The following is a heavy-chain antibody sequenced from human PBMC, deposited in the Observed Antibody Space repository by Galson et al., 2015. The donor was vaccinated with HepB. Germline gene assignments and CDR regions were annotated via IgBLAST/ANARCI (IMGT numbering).Heavy chain of an antibody. J-gene: IGHJ4*02. V-gene: IGHV5-51*01. CDR3: ARGSGWRATTPRPYYFDY. CDR2: IYPGDSDT. Sequence: QSGAEVKKPGESLKISCKGSGYSFTSYWIGWVRQMPGKGLEWMGIIYPGDSDTRYSPSFQGQVTISADKSISTAYLQWSSLKASDTAMYYCARGSGWRATTPRPYYFDYWGQGTLVTVSS. D-gene: IGHD5-24*01. CDR1: GYSFTSYW.